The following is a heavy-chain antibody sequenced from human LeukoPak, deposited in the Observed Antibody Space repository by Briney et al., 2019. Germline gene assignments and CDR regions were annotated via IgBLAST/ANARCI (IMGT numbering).Heavy chain of an antibody. Sequence: SVKVSCKASGGTFSSYAISWVRQAPGQGLEWMGGIIPIFSTANYAQRFQGRVTITTDESTSTAYMELSSLRSEDTAVYYCAQYSNSRKYYYMDVWGKGTTVTVSS. CDR3: AQYSNSRKYYYMDV. V-gene: IGHV1-69*05. CDR1: GGTFSSYA. D-gene: IGHD4-11*01. J-gene: IGHJ6*03. CDR2: IIPIFSTA.